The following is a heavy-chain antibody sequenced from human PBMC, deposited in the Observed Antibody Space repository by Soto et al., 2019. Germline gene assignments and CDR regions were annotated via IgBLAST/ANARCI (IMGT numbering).Heavy chain of an antibody. Sequence: SETLSLTCTVSGDSIISSDFYWGWVRQPPGKGLEWIGSIFYLGSSYYNPSLKSRVTMSVDTSKNQFSLRLRSVTAADTALYFCARHSLAIRKNNWFDPWGQGIMVTVSS. CDR2: IFYLGSS. J-gene: IGHJ5*02. CDR3: ARHSLAIRKNNWFDP. CDR1: GDSIISSDFY. D-gene: IGHD3-3*02. V-gene: IGHV4-39*01.